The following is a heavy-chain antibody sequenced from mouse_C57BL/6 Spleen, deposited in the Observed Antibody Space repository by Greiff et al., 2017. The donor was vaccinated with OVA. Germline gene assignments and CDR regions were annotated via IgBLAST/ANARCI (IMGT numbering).Heavy chain of an antibody. J-gene: IGHJ3*01. CDR3: ARQGLRRGFAY. D-gene: IGHD2-4*01. CDR1: GYAFSSYW. CDR2: HYPGDGDT. V-gene: IGHV1-80*01. Sequence: VMLVESGAELVKPGASVKISCKASGYAFSSYWMNWVKQRPGKGLEWIGQHYPGDGDTNYNGKFKGKATLTADKSSSTAYMQLSSLTSEDSAVYFCARQGLRRGFAYWGQGTLVTVSA.